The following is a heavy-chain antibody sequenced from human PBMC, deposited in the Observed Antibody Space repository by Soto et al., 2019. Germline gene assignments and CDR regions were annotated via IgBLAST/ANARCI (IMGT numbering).Heavy chain of an antibody. CDR1: GGSFSGYY. CDR3: ARGGNSGYVW. CDR2: INHSGST. D-gene: IGHD5-12*01. V-gene: IGHV4-34*01. Sequence: QVQLQQWGAGLLKPSETLSLTCAVYGGSFSGYYWSWIRQPPGKGLEWIGEINHSGSTNYNPSLKXXGXIXXDTSKNQFSLKLSSVTAADTAVYYCARGGNSGYVWWGQGTLVTVSS. J-gene: IGHJ4*02.